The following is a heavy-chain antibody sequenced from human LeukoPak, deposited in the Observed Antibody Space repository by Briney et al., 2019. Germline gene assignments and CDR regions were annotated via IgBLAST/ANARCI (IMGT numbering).Heavy chain of an antibody. V-gene: IGHV3-74*01. D-gene: IGHD3/OR15-3a*01. CDR2: IYIDGGRT. J-gene: IGHJ6*02. Sequence: GGSLRLSCAASGITFRSYGMHWDRQGPGKGLVWVSRIYIDGGRTAYADSVRGRFTISRDNAKNTVYLHMTSLTAEDTAVYFCARGLMDDYGTDVWGQGTTVTVSS. CDR3: ARGLMDDYGTDV. CDR1: GITFRSYG.